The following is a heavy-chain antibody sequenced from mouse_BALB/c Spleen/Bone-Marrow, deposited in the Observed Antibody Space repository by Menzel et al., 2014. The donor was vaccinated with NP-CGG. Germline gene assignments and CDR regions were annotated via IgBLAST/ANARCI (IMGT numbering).Heavy chain of an antibody. D-gene: IGHD2-4*01. V-gene: IGHV1-31*01. J-gene: IGHJ3*01. Sequence: VHLQQPGPELVKPGASVKISCKASGYSFTGYYMHWVKPSHVKSLEWIGRINPYNGATSYNQNFKDKASLTVDKSSSTAYMELHSLTSEDSAVYYCANYDGGFAYWGQGTLVTVSA. CDR1: GYSFTGYY. CDR3: ANYDGGFAY. CDR2: INPYNGAT.